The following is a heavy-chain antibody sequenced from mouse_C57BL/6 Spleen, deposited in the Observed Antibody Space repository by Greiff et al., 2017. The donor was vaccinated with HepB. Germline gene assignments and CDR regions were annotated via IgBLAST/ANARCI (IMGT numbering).Heavy chain of an antibody. J-gene: IGHJ4*01. CDR1: GYAFSSSW. D-gene: IGHD2-1*01. CDR2: IYPGDGDT. Sequence: QVQLQQSGPELVKPGASGKISCKATGYAFSSSWMNWVKQRPGKGLEWIGRIYPGDGDTNYNGKFKGKATLTADKSSSTAYMQLSSLTSEDSAVYFCARRGNYVDAMYYWGQGTSVTVSS. V-gene: IGHV1-82*01. CDR3: ARRGNYVDAMYY.